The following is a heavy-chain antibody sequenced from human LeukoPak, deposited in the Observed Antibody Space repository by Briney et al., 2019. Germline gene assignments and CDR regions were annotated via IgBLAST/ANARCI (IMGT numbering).Heavy chain of an antibody. V-gene: IGHV1-18*01. CDR2: ISAYNSNT. CDR3: ARVLLDYDYVWGSYRPRYFDY. J-gene: IGHJ4*02. Sequence: ASVKVSCKASGYTFTSYGISWVRQAPGQGLEWMGWISAYNSNTNYAQKLQGRVTMTTDTSTSTAYMELRSLRSDDTAVYYCARVLLDYDYVWGSYRPRYFDYWGQGTLVTVSS. CDR1: GYTFTSYG. D-gene: IGHD3-16*02.